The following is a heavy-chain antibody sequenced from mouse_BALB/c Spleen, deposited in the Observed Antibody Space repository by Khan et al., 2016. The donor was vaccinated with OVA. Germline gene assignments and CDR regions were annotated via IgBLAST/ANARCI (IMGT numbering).Heavy chain of an antibody. CDR3: TVGNYPYYEMDH. CDR2: INPNNGGP. CDR1: GYTFTSYW. V-gene: IGHV1S81*02. Sequence: QVQLQQPGAELVKPGASVKLSCKASGYTFTSYWMHWVKLRPGQGFEWIGEINPNNGGPNYNEKFKRKATLTLDKSSSTAYMQLSSLKSEDSAVYYCTVGNYPYYEMDHWGQGTSVTVSS. D-gene: IGHD2-1*01. J-gene: IGHJ4*01.